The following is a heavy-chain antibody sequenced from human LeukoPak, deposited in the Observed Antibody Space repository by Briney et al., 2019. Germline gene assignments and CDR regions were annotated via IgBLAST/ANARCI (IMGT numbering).Heavy chain of an antibody. J-gene: IGHJ4*02. V-gene: IGHV4-59*08. CDR2: IYYSGST. D-gene: IGHD5-18*01. CDR3: ARRRRGYSYGFDY. Sequence: SETLSLTCTVSGGSISSYYWSWIRQPPGKGLEWIGYIYYSGSTNYNPSLKSRVTISIDTSKNQFSLKLSSVTAADTAVYYCARRRRGYSYGFDYWGQGTLVTVSS. CDR1: GGSISSYY.